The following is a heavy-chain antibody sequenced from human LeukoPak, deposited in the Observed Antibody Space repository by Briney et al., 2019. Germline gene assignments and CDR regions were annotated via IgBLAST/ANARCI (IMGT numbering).Heavy chain of an antibody. J-gene: IGHJ4*02. CDR1: GFTFSSYW. Sequence: QTGGSLRLSCAASGFTFSSYWMSWVRQAPGKGLEWVSYISSSGSTIYYADSVKGRFTISRDNAKNSLYLQTNSLRAEDTAVYYCARGLAAATDYWGQGTLVTVSS. CDR3: ARGLAAATDY. CDR2: ISSSGSTI. V-gene: IGHV3-48*04. D-gene: IGHD6-13*01.